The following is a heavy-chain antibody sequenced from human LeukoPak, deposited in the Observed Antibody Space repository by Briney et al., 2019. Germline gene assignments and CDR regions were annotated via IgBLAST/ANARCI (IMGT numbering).Heavy chain of an antibody. J-gene: IGHJ5*02. CDR1: GHTFTSYY. Sequence: ASVKVSCKASGHTFTSYYMHWARQAPGQGLEWMGIINPSGGSTSYAQKFQGRVTMTRDTSTSTVYMELSSLRSEDTAVYYCASTGSGTHFYGDYFNWFDPWGQGTLVTVSS. V-gene: IGHV1-46*01. D-gene: IGHD4-17*01. CDR2: INPSGGST. CDR3: ASTGSGTHFYGDYFNWFDP.